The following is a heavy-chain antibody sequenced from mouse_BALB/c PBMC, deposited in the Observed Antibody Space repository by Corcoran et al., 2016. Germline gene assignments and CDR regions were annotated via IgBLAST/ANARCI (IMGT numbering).Heavy chain of an antibody. J-gene: IGHJ1*01. V-gene: IGHV14-3*02. CDR1: GFNIKDTY. CDR2: IDPANGNT. CDR3: ARSPFYDRYETWYFDV. D-gene: IGHD2-14*01. Sequence: EVQRQQSGAELVKPGASVKLSCTASGFNIKDTYMHWVKQRPEQGLEWIGRIDPANGNTKYDPKFQGKATITADTSSNTAYLQLSSLTSEDTAVYYCARSPFYDRYETWYFDVWGAGTTVTVSS.